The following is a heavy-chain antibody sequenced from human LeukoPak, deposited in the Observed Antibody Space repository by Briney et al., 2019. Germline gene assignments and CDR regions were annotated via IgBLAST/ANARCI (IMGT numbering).Heavy chain of an antibody. CDR2: INPNSGGT. Sequence: VASVKASCKASGYTFTGYYMHWVRQAPGQGLEWMGWINPNSGGTNYAQKFQGRVTMTRDTSISTAYMELSRLRSDDTAVYYSAREEYCSSTSCYGYFDYWGQGTLVTVSS. D-gene: IGHD2-2*01. V-gene: IGHV1-2*02. CDR1: GYTFTGYY. J-gene: IGHJ4*02. CDR3: AREEYCSSTSCYGYFDY.